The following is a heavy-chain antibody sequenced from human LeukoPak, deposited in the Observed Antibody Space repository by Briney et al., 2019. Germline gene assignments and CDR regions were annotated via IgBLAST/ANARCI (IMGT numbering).Heavy chain of an antibody. J-gene: IGHJ6*02. Sequence: SETLSLTCTVSGGSISSGDDYWSWIRQPPGKGLEWIGYTFSSGGTHRNPSLKSRVTISLDMPKNQFSLRLTSVTAADTAVYYCARGLGSGRYYYYYYGVDVWGQGTTVTVSS. CDR2: TFSSGGT. D-gene: IGHD3-10*01. V-gene: IGHV4-30-4*01. CDR1: GGSISSGDDY. CDR3: ARGLGSGRYYYYYYGVDV.